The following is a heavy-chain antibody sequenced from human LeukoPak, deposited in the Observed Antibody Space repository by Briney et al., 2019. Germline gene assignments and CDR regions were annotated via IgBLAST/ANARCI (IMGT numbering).Heavy chain of an antibody. CDR1: GYSISSGYY. CDR2: IYHSGST. V-gene: IGHV4-38-2*02. D-gene: IGHD3-3*01. Sequence: SETLSLTCAVSGYSISSGYYWGWIRQPPGKGLEWIGSIYHSGSTYYNPSLKSRVTITVDTSKNQFSLKLSSVTAADTAVYYCARENYDFWSGYYDPGYYGSGYEFDYWGQGTLVTVSS. J-gene: IGHJ4*02. CDR3: ARENYDFWSGYYDPGYYGSGYEFDY.